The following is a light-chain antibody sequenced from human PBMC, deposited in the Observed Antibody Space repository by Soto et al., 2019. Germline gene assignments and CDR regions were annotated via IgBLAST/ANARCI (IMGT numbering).Light chain of an antibody. V-gene: IGKV3-20*01. J-gene: IGKJ1*01. CDR1: QSVSSSS. CDR2: GTS. Sequence: EIVLTQSPGTLSLSPGERATLSCRASQSVSSSSLAWYQQKPGQAPRLLISGTSSRATGIPDRFSGSGSRTDFTLTIRRLEPEDFAVYFCQQYRTFGQGTKVDIK. CDR3: QQYRT.